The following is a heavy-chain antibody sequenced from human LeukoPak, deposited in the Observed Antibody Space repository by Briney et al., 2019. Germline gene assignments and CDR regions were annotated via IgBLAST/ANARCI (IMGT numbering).Heavy chain of an antibody. CDR2: IKQDGSEK. Sequence: GGSLRLSCAASGFTFSSYWMSWVRQAPGKVLEWVANIKQDGSEKYYVDSVKGRFTISRDNAKNSLYLQMNSLRAEDTAVYYCARVLSGWPSDAFDIWGQGTMVTVSS. CDR1: GFTFSSYW. J-gene: IGHJ3*02. V-gene: IGHV3-7*01. D-gene: IGHD6-19*01. CDR3: ARVLSGWPSDAFDI.